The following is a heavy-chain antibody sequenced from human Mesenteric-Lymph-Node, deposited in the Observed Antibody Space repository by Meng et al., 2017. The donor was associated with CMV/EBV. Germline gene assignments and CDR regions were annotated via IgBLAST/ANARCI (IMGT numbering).Heavy chain of an antibody. CDR1: GYTFTTYG. CDR2: ISGNNGKT. CDR3: ARDPSVLRFLEWSHKGDDAVDI. J-gene: IGHJ3*02. V-gene: IGHV1-18*01. Sequence: ASVKVSCKASGYTFTTYGISWVRQAPGQGLEWMGWISGNNGKTDYAQKVQGRVTMTTDTSTSTAYMELRSLRSDDTAVYYCARDPSVLRFLEWSHKGDDAVDIWGQGTMVTVS. D-gene: IGHD3-3*01.